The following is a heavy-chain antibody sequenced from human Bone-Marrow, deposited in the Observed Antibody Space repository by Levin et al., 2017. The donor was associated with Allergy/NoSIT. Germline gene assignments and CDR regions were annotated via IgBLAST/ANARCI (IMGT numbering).Heavy chain of an antibody. J-gene: IGHJ1*01. D-gene: IGHD3-10*01. CDR2: FDPEDDKA. V-gene: IGHV1-24*01. CDR1: GSGYTLTQLS. CDR3: ATAFGGNFSLHEYFHH. Sequence: ASVKVSCKVSGSGYTLTQLSIHWVRQAPGKGLQWMGGFDPEDDKAIYAQMFQGRVSMTEDTSADTAYLDLSSLRSDDTAVYYCATAFGGNFSLHEYFHHWGQGTLVTVSS.